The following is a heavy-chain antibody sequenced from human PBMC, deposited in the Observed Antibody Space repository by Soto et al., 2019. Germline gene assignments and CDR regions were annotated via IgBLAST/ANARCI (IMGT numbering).Heavy chain of an antibody. D-gene: IGHD2-15*01. CDR1: GFTFSSYA. CDR2: ISGSGDYT. V-gene: IGHV3-23*01. CDR3: AKDSRSHPQGWFDP. J-gene: IGHJ5*02. Sequence: EVQLLESGGGLVQPGESLRLSCAASGFTFSSYAMTWVRQAPGKGLDWVSSISGSGDYTYFADSVKGRFTISRDNSKDTLYLQMSSLRVEDTAIYYCAKDSRSHPQGWFDPWGQGTLVTVSS.